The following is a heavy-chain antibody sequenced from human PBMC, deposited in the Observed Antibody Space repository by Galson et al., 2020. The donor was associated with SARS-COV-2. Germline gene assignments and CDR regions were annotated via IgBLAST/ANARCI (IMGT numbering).Heavy chain of an antibody. CDR1: GGAFNGYY. J-gene: IGHJ1*01. Sequence: ETSETLSLTCAVSGGAFNGYYWSWIRQPPGKGLEFIAEVNHDGNIHYTPSLQSRVSISLATSASPFSLKLRSVTAADTAVYYCARGPRSSTSFLRSQRPLKYFQDWGQGSLVIVSS. V-gene: IGHV4-34*01. CDR3: ARGPRSSTSFLRSQRPLKYFQD. CDR2: VNHDGNI. D-gene: IGHD3-3*01.